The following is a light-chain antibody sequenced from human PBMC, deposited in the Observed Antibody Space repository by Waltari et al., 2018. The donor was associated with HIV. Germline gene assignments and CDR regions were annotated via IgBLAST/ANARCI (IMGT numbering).Light chain of an antibody. CDR2: DVS. Sequence: TISCTGTSRDVGGYNYVSWYQHHPGKAPKLMIDDVSNRPSGVSNPFSGSKSGNTASLTISGLQAEDEADYYCNSYTTSSTLHVVFGGGTKLTVL. CDR1: SRDVGGYNY. CDR3: NSYTTSSTLHVV. J-gene: IGLJ2*01. V-gene: IGLV2-14*03.